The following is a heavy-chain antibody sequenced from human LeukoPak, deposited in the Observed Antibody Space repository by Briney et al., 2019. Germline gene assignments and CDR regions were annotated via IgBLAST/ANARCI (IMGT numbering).Heavy chain of an antibody. CDR3: ARGIDTAMVTWGKDYYDSSGYHYFDY. V-gene: IGHV4-4*02. J-gene: IGHJ4*02. CDR2: ISQSART. Sequence: SETLSLTCAVTGGSISNNWWTWVRQPPGKGLEWIGEISQSARTNYNPSLKSRVTMSVDTSKNQFSLKLSSVTAADTAVYYCARGIDTAMVTWGKDYYDSSGYHYFDYWGQGTLVTVSS. CDR1: GGSISNNW. D-gene: IGHD3-22*01.